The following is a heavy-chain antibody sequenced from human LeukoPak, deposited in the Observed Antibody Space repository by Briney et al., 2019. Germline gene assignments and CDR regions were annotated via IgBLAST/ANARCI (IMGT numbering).Heavy chain of an antibody. Sequence: SETLSLTCTVSGGSISSGGYYWSWIRQPAGKGLEWIGRIYISGSINYNPSLKSRVTISVDASKNQFSLKLSSVTAADTAVYYCARRRDGNNYDYWGQGTLVTVSS. CDR1: GGSISSGGYY. J-gene: IGHJ4*02. CDR2: IYISGSI. D-gene: IGHD5-24*01. V-gene: IGHV4-61*02. CDR3: ARRRDGNNYDY.